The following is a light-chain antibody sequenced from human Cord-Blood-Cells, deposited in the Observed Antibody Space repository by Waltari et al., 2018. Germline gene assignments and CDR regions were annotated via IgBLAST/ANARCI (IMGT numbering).Light chain of an antibody. CDR1: SSNIGSNY. J-gene: IGLJ3*02. Sequence: QSVLTQPPSASGTPGQRVPILCSGSSSNIGSNYVYWYQQLPGTAPKLLIYRNNQRPSGVPDRFSGSKSGTSASLAISGLRSEDEADYYCAAWDDSLSGPVFGGGTKLTVL. CDR2: RNN. V-gene: IGLV1-47*01. CDR3: AAWDDSLSGPV.